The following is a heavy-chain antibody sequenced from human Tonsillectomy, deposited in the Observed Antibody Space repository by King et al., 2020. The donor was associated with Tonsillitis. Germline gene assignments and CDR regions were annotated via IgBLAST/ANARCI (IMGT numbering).Heavy chain of an antibody. CDR3: ANLLGFGLEGVDV. D-gene: IGHD3-10*01. J-gene: IGHJ6*02. CDR2: INHSGST. CDR1: GGSFSGYY. Sequence: QVQLQQWGEGLLKPSETLSLTCAVYGGSFSGYYWSWIRQPPGKGLEWIGEINHSGSTNYNPSLKSRLTMSVDTSKNQFSLKLSSVTAADTAVYYCANLLGFGLEGVDVWGQGTTVTVSS. V-gene: IGHV4-34*01.